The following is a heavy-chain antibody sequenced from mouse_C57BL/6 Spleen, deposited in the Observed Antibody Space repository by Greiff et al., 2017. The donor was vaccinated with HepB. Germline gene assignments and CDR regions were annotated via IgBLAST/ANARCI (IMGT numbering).Heavy chain of an antibody. V-gene: IGHV1-52*01. CDR2: IDPSDSET. CDR3: ARGLDYDWFAY. CDR1: GYTFTSYW. Sequence: QVQLQQSGAELVRPGSSVKLSCKASGYTFTSYWMHWVKQRPIQGLEWIGNIDPSDSETHYNQKFKDKATLTVDKSSSTAYMQLSSLTSEDSAVYYCARGLDYDWFAYWGQGTLVTVSA. J-gene: IGHJ3*01. D-gene: IGHD2-4*01.